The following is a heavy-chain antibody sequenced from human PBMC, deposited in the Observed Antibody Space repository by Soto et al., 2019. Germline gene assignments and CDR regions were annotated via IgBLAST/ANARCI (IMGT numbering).Heavy chain of an antibody. CDR3: ARDILSVGPRANDAFDV. D-gene: IGHD2-8*02. CDR2: INPDNGIT. Sequence: QVQLVQSGAEVRKPGASVNISCRASGFTFSDHLINWVRQVPGQSLEWMGWINPDNGITKYSQTFQGRVTISRHSSASIVYVEVSDLTSEDTAVSYCARDILSVGPRANDAFDVWGQGTMVTVSS. V-gene: IGHV1-3*01. J-gene: IGHJ3*01. CDR1: GFTFSDHL.